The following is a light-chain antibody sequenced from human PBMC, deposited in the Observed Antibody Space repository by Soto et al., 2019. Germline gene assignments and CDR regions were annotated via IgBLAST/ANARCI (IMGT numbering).Light chain of an antibody. Sequence: QSVLTQPASVSGSPGQSITISCTGTSSDIGGYNYVSRSQQHPGKAPQLIIYEVSNRPSGVSNRFSGSKSGNTASLTISGLQSEDEADYYCSSYTSSSTYVFGTGTKLTVL. CDR1: SSDIGGYNY. V-gene: IGLV2-14*01. CDR3: SSYTSSSTYV. J-gene: IGLJ1*01. CDR2: EVS.